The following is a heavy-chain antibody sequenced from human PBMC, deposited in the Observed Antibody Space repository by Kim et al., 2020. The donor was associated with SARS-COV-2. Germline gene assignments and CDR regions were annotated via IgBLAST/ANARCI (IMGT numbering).Heavy chain of an antibody. CDR2: ISGSGGST. CDR3: AKAPPQYYDILTGFFAPHPPTFDF. CDR1: GFTFSSYA. Sequence: GGSLRLSCAASGFTFSSYAMSWVRQAPGKGLEWVSAISGSGGSTYYADSVKGRFTISRDNSKNTLYLQMNSLRAEDTAVYYCAKAPPQYYDILTGFFAPHPPTFDFWGQGTLGTVSS. D-gene: IGHD3-9*01. J-gene: IGHJ4*02. V-gene: IGHV3-23*01.